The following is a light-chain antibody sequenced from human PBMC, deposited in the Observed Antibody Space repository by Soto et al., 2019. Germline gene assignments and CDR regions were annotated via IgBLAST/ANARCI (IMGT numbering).Light chain of an antibody. CDR1: RPVSNTY. J-gene: IGKJ4*01. CDR3: QQYGTSTLT. Sequence: EIVLTQFPGTVSMSPGERVSLSCRASRPVSNTYLAWYQQKPGQAPRLVMYGVSSKATGIPDRFSGSGSGIVFTLTISRLEPEAYAVYYFQQYGTSTLTFGGGTKVEIK. V-gene: IGKV3-20*01. CDR2: GVS.